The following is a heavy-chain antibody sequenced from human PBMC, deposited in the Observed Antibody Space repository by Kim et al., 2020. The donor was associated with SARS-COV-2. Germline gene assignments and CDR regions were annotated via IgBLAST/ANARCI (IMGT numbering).Heavy chain of an antibody. Sequence: GGSLRLSCAASGFTFSSYGMHWVRQAPGKGLEWVAVIWYDGSNKYYADSVKGRFTISRDNSKNTLYLQMNSLRAEDTAVYYCARGGAWDSGSGFDYWGQGTRVTVSS. V-gene: IGHV3-33*01. J-gene: IGHJ4*02. CDR3: ARGGAWDSGSGFDY. CDR1: GFTFSSYG. D-gene: IGHD1-26*01. CDR2: IWYDGSNK.